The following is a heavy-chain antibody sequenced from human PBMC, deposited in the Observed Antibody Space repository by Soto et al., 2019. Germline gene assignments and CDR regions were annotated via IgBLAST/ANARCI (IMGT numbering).Heavy chain of an antibody. CDR2: ISGSGSTI. Sequence: EVQLLESGGGLVQPGGSLRLSCAASGFTFTNYAMTWVRQAPGKGLEWVSTISGSGSTIYYADSVKGRFTISRDNAKNSLYLQMNSLRAEDTAVYYCARERLTTSYYYYGMDVWGQGTTVTVSS. V-gene: IGHV3-48*03. J-gene: IGHJ6*02. CDR1: GFTFTNYA. CDR3: ARERLTTSYYYYGMDV. D-gene: IGHD4-17*01.